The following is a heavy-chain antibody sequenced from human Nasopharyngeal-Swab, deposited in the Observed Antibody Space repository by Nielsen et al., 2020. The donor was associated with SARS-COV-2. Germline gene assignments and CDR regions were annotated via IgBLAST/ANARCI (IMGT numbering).Heavy chain of an antibody. Sequence: GESLKISCKGSGYSFTSYWIGWVRQMPGKGLEWMGIIYPGDSDTRYSPSFQGQVTISADKSISTAYLQWSSLKASDTAMYYCARRGDSTGYRYDAFDIWGQGTMVTVSS. CDR2: IYPGDSDT. D-gene: IGHD3-9*01. CDR1: GYSFTSYW. J-gene: IGHJ3*02. CDR3: ARRGDSTGYRYDAFDI. V-gene: IGHV5-51*01.